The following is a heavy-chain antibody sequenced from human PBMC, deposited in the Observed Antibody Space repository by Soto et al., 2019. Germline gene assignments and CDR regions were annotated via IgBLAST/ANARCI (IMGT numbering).Heavy chain of an antibody. D-gene: IGHD7-27*01. CDR1: GGSISSYY. V-gene: IGHV4-59*08. CDR2: IYYSGST. CDR3: ARGTGDHGTGSRPYYYYYYMDV. Sequence: SETLSLTCTVSGGSISSYYWSWIRQPPGKGLEWIGYIYYSGSTNYNPSLKSRVTISVDTSKNQFSLKLSSVTAADTAVYYCARGTGDHGTGSRPYYYYYYMDVWGKGTTVTVSS. J-gene: IGHJ6*03.